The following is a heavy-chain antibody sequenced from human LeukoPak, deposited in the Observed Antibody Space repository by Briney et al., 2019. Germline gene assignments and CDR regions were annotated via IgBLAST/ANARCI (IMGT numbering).Heavy chain of an antibody. CDR3: ARRRDSGSLQHFDY. Sequence: GGSLRLSCAASGFTFSDYYMTWLRQAPGKGLEWVSSISNTGSTIYYADSVKGRFTISRDNAKNSLYLQMNSLRAEDTAVYYCARRRDSGSLQHFDYWGQGTLVTVSS. D-gene: IGHD1-26*01. CDR1: GFTFSDYY. J-gene: IGHJ4*02. V-gene: IGHV3-11*01. CDR2: ISNTGSTI.